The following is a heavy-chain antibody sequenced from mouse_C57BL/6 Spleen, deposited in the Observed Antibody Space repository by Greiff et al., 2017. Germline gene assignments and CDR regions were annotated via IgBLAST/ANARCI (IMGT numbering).Heavy chain of an antibody. Sequence: VQLQESGAELARPGASVKLSCKASGYTFTSYGISWVKQRTGQGLEWIGEIYPRSGNPYYNEKFKGKATLTADKSSSTAYMELRSLTSEDSAVYFCARSYYYGSSRYWYFDVWGTGTTVTVSS. D-gene: IGHD1-1*01. J-gene: IGHJ1*03. CDR2: IYPRSGNP. V-gene: IGHV1-81*01. CDR1: GYTFTSYG. CDR3: ARSYYYGSSRYWYFDV.